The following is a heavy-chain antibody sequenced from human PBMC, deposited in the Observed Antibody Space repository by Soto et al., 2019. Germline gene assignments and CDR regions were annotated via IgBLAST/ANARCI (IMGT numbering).Heavy chain of an antibody. CDR2: VIPILGQA. CDR3: ARVGGVGAPPGADY. V-gene: IGHV1-69*13. Sequence: SVKVSCQASGGIFSSYAISWLRQAPGQGLEWMGAVIPILGQAYYAQNLQDRVTITADESTRTTYMELSSLRSEDTAVYFCARVGGVGAPPGADYWGQGTRVTVS. J-gene: IGHJ4*02. D-gene: IGHD1-26*01. CDR1: GGIFSSYA.